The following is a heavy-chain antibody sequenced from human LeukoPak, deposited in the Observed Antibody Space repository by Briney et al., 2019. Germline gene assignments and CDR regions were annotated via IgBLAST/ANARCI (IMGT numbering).Heavy chain of an antibody. CDR2: IYSGGNT. J-gene: IGHJ4*02. D-gene: IGHD6-13*01. CDR3: TRESSHSSSWF. CDR1: GFTVSSNS. V-gene: IGHV3-53*01. Sequence: GGSLRLFCTVSGFTVSSNSMSWVRQAPGKGLEWVSFIYSGGNTHYSDSVKGRFTISRDNAKNSLYLQMNSLRAEDTAVYYCTRESSHSSSWFWGQVTLVTVS.